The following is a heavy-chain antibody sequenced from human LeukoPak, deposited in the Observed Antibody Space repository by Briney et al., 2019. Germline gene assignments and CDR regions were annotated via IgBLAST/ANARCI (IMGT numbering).Heavy chain of an antibody. Sequence: GESLKISCKGSGYSFTRYWIGWVRQMPGKGLEWMGIIYPGDSNIRYSPSFQGQVTISADKSISTAYLQWNSLKASDTAMYYCARLSTNWNDDGGWFDPWGQGTLVTVSS. D-gene: IGHD1-1*01. CDR1: GYSFTRYW. J-gene: IGHJ5*02. CDR3: ARLSTNWNDDGGWFDP. V-gene: IGHV5-51*01. CDR2: IYPGDSNI.